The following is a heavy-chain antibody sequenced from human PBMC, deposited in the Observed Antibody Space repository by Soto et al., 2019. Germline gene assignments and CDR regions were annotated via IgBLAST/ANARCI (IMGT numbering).Heavy chain of an antibody. J-gene: IGHJ3*02. CDR1: GFMFNNSA. CDR3: ARAKAVVIAALDI. CDR2: VSDNGGSRGGT. Sequence: GGTLRLSCKASGFMFNNSAMTWVRQAKGQGLQWVASVSDNGGSRGGTYYADSVKGRFTISRDNSKNTLYLQLDSLTGADTAVYYCARAKAVVIAALDIWGQGTRVTVSS. D-gene: IGHD2-21*01. V-gene: IGHV3-23*01.